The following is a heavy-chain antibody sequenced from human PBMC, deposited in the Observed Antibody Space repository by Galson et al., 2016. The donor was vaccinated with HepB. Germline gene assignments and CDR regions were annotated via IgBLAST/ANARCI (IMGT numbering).Heavy chain of an antibody. CDR3: AILKLGTLFDS. CDR2: IGTDEYT. D-gene: IGHD3-16*01. J-gene: IGHJ5*01. V-gene: IGHV3-23*01. Sequence: SLRLSCAVSGLTFSTCDMTWVRQAPGKGLEWVSSIGTDEYTYYADSVKGRVTISRDNSKNTLYLQMNSLRAEDTAVYYCAILKLGTLFDSWGQGTLVTVSS. CDR1: GLTFSTCD.